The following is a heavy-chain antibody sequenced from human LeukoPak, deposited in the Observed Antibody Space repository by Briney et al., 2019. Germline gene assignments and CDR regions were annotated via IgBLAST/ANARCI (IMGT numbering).Heavy chain of an antibody. V-gene: IGHV4-31*03. CDR2: IYYSGST. D-gene: IGHD3-9*01. Sequence: PSETLSLTCTVSGGSISSGGYYWSWIRQHPGKGLEWIGYIYYSGSTYYNPSLKSRVTISVDTSKNQFSLKLSSVTAADTAVYYCARAFQDYDILTGYRTPWYFDYWGREPWSPSPQ. J-gene: IGHJ4*02. CDR1: GGSISSGGYY. CDR3: ARAFQDYDILTGYRTPWYFDY.